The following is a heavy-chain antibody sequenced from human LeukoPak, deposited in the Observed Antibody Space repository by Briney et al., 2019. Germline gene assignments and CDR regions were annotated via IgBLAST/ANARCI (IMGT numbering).Heavy chain of an antibody. Sequence: PGGSLRLSCAASGFTSSSYSMNWVRQAPGKGLEWVSSISSSSSYIYYADSVKGRFTISRDNAKNSLCLQMNSLRAEDTAVYYCAITYYYGSGSYYNEIWGQGTLVTVSS. V-gene: IGHV3-21*01. CDR2: ISSSSSYI. CDR3: AITYYYGSGSYYNEI. D-gene: IGHD3-10*01. J-gene: IGHJ4*02. CDR1: GFTSSSYS.